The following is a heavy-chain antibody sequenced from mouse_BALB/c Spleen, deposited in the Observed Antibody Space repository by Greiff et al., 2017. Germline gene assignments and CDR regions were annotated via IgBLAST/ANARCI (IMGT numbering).Heavy chain of an antibody. Sequence: VQLKESGPGLVKPSQSLSLTCTVTGYSITSDYAWNWIRQFPGNKLEWMGYISYSGSTSYNPSLKSRISITRDTSKNQFFLQLNSVTTEDTATYYCAREEGRRYFDYWGQGTTLTVSS. D-gene: IGHD3-3*01. CDR1: GYSITSDYA. J-gene: IGHJ2*01. V-gene: IGHV3-2*02. CDR2: ISYSGST. CDR3: AREEGRRYFDY.